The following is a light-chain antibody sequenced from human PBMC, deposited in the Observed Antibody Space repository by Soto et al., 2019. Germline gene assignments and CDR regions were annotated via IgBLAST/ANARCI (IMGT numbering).Light chain of an antibody. V-gene: IGKV4-1*01. CDR2: WAS. J-gene: IGKJ4*01. CDR3: QQYYATPSPT. Sequence: DIVMTQSPDSLAVSLGERATINCKSSQSVLYSSNNKNYLAWYQQKPGQPPKLLIYWASTRESGVPDRFSGTGSRKDCTLTIISLQAEDVAVYHCQQYYATPSPTFGGGTKGEIK. CDR1: QSVLYSSNNKNY.